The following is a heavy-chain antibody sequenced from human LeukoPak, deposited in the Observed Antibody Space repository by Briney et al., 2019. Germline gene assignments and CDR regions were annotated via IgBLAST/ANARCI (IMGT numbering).Heavy chain of an antibody. D-gene: IGHD4-17*01. Sequence: GGSLRLSCAASGFTFSTYAVNWVRQALGKGLEWVSAISTRGGRTYYADSVKGRFNISRDNSKNTLYIQMNGLRGEDTAVYYCAKGRNGDNVAEASDIWGQGTMVTVSS. CDR2: ISTRGGRT. V-gene: IGHV3-23*01. CDR1: GFTFSTYA. CDR3: AKGRNGDNVAEASDI. J-gene: IGHJ3*02.